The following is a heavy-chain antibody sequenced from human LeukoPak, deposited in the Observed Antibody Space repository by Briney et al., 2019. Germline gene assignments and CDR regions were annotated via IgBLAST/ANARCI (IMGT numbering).Heavy chain of an antibody. V-gene: IGHV4-59*01. D-gene: IGHD5-18*01. Sequence: SETLFLPCTVSGRSISIYYWSWIRQPPGKGLEWIGYIYYSESNNYNPSLKSRVTISVDTSKNQFSLKLSSVTAADTAVYYCAGQLWTSHYYYGMDVWGQGTTVTVSS. CDR2: IYYSESN. CDR1: GRSISIYY. J-gene: IGHJ6*02. CDR3: AGQLWTSHYYYGMDV.